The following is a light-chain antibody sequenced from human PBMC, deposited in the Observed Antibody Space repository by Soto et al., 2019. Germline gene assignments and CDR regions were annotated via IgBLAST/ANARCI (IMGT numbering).Light chain of an antibody. CDR1: SSNIGAGYD. CDR3: QSYDSTLRARYV. CDR2: GTI. Sequence: QSVLTQPPSVSGAPGQRVTISCTGSSSNIGAGYDVHWYQQRPETAPKLLIFGTINRPSGVPDRFSGSKSCTSASLAITGLHAEDEGDYYCQSYDSTLRARYVFGTGTKLTVL. J-gene: IGLJ1*01. V-gene: IGLV1-40*01.